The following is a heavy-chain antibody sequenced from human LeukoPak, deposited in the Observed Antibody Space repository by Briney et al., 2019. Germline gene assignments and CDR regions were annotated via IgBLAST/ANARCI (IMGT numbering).Heavy chain of an antibody. J-gene: IGHJ4*02. CDR3: ARAAQRWPSYFDY. CDR1: GGTFSSYA. CDR2: IIPIFGTA. V-gene: IGHV1-69*01. Sequence: ASVKVFCKASGGTFSSYAISWVRQAPGQGLEWMGGIIPIFGTANYAQKFQGRVTITADESTSTAYMELSSLRSEDTAVYYCARAAQRWPSYFDYWGQGTLVTVSS. D-gene: IGHD5-24*01.